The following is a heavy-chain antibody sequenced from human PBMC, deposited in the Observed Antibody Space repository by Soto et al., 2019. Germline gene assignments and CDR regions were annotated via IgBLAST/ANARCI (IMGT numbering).Heavy chain of an antibody. CDR2: IIPTFGTP. Sequence: QVQLVQSGTVVQRRGSSVKVSCQASGGTFSSHGMAWVRQAPGQGLEWMGGIIPTFGTPTYAPKFQGRVTITADKSTNTAYMELSSRRSKDTAVYYCPSQRSAHYLDLWAQGTLITVSS. D-gene: IGHD1-26*01. CDR3: PSQRSAHYLDL. J-gene: IGHJ5*02. V-gene: IGHV1-69*06. CDR1: GGTFSSHG.